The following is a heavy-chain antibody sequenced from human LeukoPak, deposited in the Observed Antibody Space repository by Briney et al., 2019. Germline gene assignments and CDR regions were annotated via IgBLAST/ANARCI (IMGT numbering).Heavy chain of an antibody. CDR2: IYTSGST. CDR1: GGSISSYY. J-gene: IGHJ3*02. D-gene: IGHD2-8*02. CDR3: ARVWWDAHVFDI. Sequence: SETLSLTCTVCGGSISSYYWSWIRQPAAEGLEWIGRIYTSGSTNYNPSLKSRVTISGDKSKSHFSLKLSSVTAADTVVYYCARVWWDAHVFDIWGQGTMVTVSS. V-gene: IGHV4-4*07.